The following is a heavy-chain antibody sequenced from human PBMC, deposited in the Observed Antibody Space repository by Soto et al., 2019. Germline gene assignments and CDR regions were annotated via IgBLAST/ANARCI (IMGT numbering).Heavy chain of an antibody. V-gene: IGHV3-48*03. CDR3: ARESAVAGGVVDN. CDR2: ISTSAGIK. CDR1: GFTLSSYE. Sequence: LRLSCAASGFTLSSYEMNWVRQTPGKGLEWFSYISTSAGIKYHADSVKGRFTISRDDAKNSLFLQMNSLRVEDTAVYYCARESAVAGGVVDNWGQGTLVTLS. D-gene: IGHD6-19*01. J-gene: IGHJ4*02.